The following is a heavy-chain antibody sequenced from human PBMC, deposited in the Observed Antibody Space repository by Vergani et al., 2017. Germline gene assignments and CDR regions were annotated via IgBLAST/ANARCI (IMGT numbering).Heavy chain of an antibody. Sequence: EVQLVESGGGLVQPGGSLRLSCAASGFTFSDHYMDWVRQAPGKGLGWVGRTRNKANSYTTEYAASVKGGFTIARDDSKNSLYLQMNSLTIEDTVVYYCARLGYCSSTTCRQAFDIWGQGTMVTVS. D-gene: IGHD2-2*01. CDR3: ARLGYCSSTTCRQAFDI. CDR1: GFTFSDHY. J-gene: IGHJ3*02. V-gene: IGHV3-72*01. CDR2: TRNKANSYTT.